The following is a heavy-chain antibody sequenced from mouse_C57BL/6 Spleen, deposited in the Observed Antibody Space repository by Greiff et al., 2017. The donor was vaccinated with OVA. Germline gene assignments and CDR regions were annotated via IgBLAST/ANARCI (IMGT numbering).Heavy chain of an antibody. V-gene: IGHV5-17*01. CDR2: ISRGSSTI. CDR1: GFTFSDYG. CDR3: ARGDYYGSSWYFDV. Sequence: EVKVVESGGGLVKPGGSLKLSCAASGFTFSDYGMHWVRQAPEKGLEWVAYISRGSSTIYYADTVKGRYTISRDNAKNTLFMQMTSLRSEDTAMYYCARGDYYGSSWYFDVWGTGTTVTVSS. J-gene: IGHJ1*03. D-gene: IGHD1-1*01.